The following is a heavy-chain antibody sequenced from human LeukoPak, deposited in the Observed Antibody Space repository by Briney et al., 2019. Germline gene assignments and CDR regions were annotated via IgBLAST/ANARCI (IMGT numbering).Heavy chain of an antibody. J-gene: IGHJ1*01. CDR1: GFTFSNYA. V-gene: IGHV3-30-3*01. CDR3: AREPSGNFGQLVSSAEYFQH. CDR2: ISFDGDNE. Sequence: GGSLRLSCATSGFTFSNYAIHWVRQAPGKGLEWVADISFDGDNEYYADSVRGRFMIARDNSKNTVYLQMNSLTIEDTAVYYCAREPSGNFGQLVSSAEYFQHWGQGTRVTVSS. D-gene: IGHD5/OR15-5a*01.